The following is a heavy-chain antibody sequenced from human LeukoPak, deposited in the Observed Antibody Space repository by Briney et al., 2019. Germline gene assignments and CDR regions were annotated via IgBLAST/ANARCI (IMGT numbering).Heavy chain of an antibody. Sequence: SVKVSCKASGGTFSSYTISWVRQAPGQGLEWMGRIIPILGIANYAQKFQGRVTITADKSTSTAYMELSSLRSEDTAVYYCARGIWVGFGEPDLSFDGMDVWGQGTTVTVSS. CDR3: ARGIWVGFGEPDLSFDGMDV. V-gene: IGHV1-69*02. CDR2: IIPILGIA. D-gene: IGHD3-10*01. CDR1: GGTFSSYT. J-gene: IGHJ6*02.